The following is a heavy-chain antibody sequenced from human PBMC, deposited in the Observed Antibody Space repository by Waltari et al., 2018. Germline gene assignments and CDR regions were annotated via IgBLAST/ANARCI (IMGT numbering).Heavy chain of an antibody. V-gene: IGHV3-21*01. CDR3: ASPYSSSWPTGYYYGMDV. Sequence: EVQLVESGGGLVKPGGSLRLSCAASGLTFSSYSMNWVRQAPGKGLEWVSSISSSSSYIYYADSVKGRFTISRDNAKNSLYLQMNSLRAEDTAVYYCASPYSSSWPTGYYYGMDVWGQGTTVTVSS. CDR2: ISSSSSYI. D-gene: IGHD6-13*01. CDR1: GLTFSSYS. J-gene: IGHJ6*02.